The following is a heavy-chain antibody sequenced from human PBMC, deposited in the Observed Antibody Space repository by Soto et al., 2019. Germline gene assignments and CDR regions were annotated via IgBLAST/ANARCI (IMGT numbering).Heavy chain of an antibody. Sequence: QVQLVQSVTEVKKPGASVQVSCKASGYSFTSYGINWVRQAPGQGLEWMGWISTYNGDTNYAQKFQGRVTMTTDTSTTTAYMELRRLTSDDTAVYFCARGDSTGSPRGWFDPWGQGTLGTVSA. V-gene: IGHV1-18*04. J-gene: IGHJ5*02. CDR3: ARGDSTGSPRGWFDP. CDR2: ISTYNGDT. CDR1: GYSFTSYG. D-gene: IGHD6-19*01.